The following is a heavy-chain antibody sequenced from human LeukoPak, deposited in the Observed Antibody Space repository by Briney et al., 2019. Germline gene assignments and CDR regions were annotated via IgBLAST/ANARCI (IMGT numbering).Heavy chain of an antibody. Sequence: ASVKVSCKASGFTFTSYYMHWVRQAPGQELEWMGIINPSGSYTSYAQKFQGRVTMTRDTSTSTVYMELSSLRSEDTAVYYCARDNSGGSTWWFDPWGQGTLVTVSS. V-gene: IGHV1-46*01. J-gene: IGHJ5*02. CDR1: GFTFTSYY. D-gene: IGHD2-15*01. CDR2: INPSGSYT. CDR3: ARDNSGGSTWWFDP.